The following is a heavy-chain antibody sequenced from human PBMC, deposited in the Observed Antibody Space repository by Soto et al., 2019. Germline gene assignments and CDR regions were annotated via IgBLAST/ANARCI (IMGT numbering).Heavy chain of an antibody. CDR1: GFTFSNAW. CDR3: TTDVLPPDSSGWPSYYFDY. Sequence: GGSLRLSCAASGFTFSNAWMSWVRQAPGRGLEWVGRIKSKTDGGTTDYAAPVKGRFTISRDDSKSTMYLQMNSLKSEDTAVYYCTTDVLPPDSSGWPSYYFDYWCQGTLVTVSS. CDR2: IKSKTDGGTT. D-gene: IGHD6-19*01. J-gene: IGHJ4*02. V-gene: IGHV3-15*01.